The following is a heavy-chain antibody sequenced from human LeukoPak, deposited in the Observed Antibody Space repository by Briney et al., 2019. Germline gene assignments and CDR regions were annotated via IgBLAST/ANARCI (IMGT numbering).Heavy chain of an antibody. J-gene: IGHJ4*02. CDR2: IYYSGST. Sequence: SETLSLTCTVSGGSISSSSYYWGWIRQPPGKGLEWIGSIYYSGSTYYSPSLKSRVTISVDTSKNQFSLKLSSVTAADTAVYYCARHNLRGVAAAGTIDYWGQGTLVTVSS. D-gene: IGHD6-13*01. CDR1: GGSISSSSYY. CDR3: ARHNLRGVAAAGTIDY. V-gene: IGHV4-39*01.